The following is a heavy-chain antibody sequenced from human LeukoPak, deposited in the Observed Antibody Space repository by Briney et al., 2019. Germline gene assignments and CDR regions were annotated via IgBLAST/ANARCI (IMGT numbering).Heavy chain of an antibody. CDR2: ISGSGGNT. J-gene: IGHJ5*02. CDR3: AKGSGSGWYGWFAP. CDR1: GFTFSSYA. D-gene: IGHD6-19*01. Sequence: GGSLRLSCAASGFTFSSYAMSWVRQAPGKGLEWASAISGSGGNTYYADSVKGRFTISRDNSKNTLYLQMNSLRAEDTAVYYCAKGSGSGWYGWFAPWGQGTLVTVSS. V-gene: IGHV3-23*01.